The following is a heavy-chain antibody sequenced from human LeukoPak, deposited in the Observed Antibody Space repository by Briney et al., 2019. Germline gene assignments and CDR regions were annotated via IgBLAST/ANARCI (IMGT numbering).Heavy chain of an antibody. CDR2: INPSGGST. V-gene: IGHV1-46*01. D-gene: IGHD5-18*01. CDR1: GYTFTSYY. J-gene: IGHJ4*02. Sequence: ASVKVSCKASGYTFTSYYMHWVRQAPGQGLEWMGIINPSGGSTSYAQKFQGRVTMTRDTSISTAYMDLSKLRSDDTAVYYCAKDQGRGYTYGLYYFDNWGQGALVTVSS. CDR3: AKDQGRGYTYGLYYFDN.